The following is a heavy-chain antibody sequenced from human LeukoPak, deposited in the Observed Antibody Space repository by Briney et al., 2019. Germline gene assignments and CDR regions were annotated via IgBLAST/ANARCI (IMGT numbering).Heavy chain of an antibody. CDR2: ISSNGGST. CDR1: GFTFSSYA. Sequence: GGSLRLSCAASGFTFSSYAMHWVRQAPGKGLEYVSAISSNGGSTYYANSVKGRFTISRDNSKNTLYLQMGSLRAGDMAVYYCARDRSDRPSNWFDPWGQGTLVTVSS. CDR3: ARDRSDRPSNWFDP. V-gene: IGHV3-64*01. J-gene: IGHJ5*02. D-gene: IGHD2-15*01.